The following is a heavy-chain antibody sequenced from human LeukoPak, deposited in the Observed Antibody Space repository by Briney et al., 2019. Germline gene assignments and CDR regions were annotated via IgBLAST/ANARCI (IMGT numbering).Heavy chain of an antibody. J-gene: IGHJ4*02. Sequence: SETLSLTCTVSGGSISSSSYYWGWIRQPPGKGLEWIGSIYYSGSTYYNPSLKSRVTISVDTSKNQFSLKLSPVTAADTAVYYCATHPAGYCSSTSCFYFDYWGQGTLVTVSS. D-gene: IGHD2-2*01. CDR2: IYYSGST. CDR1: GGSISSSSYY. V-gene: IGHV4-39*01. CDR3: ATHPAGYCSSTSCFYFDY.